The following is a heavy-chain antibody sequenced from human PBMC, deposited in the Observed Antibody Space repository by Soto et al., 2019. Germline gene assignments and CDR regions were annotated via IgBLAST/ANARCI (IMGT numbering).Heavy chain of an antibody. Sequence: SETPSLTCTVSGGSISSYYWSWIRQPPGRGLEWIGYIYYSGSTNYNPSLKSRVTISVDTSKNQFSLKLSSVTAADTAVYYCARDRGIAVAGENTWFDPWGQGTLVTVSS. CDR2: IYYSGST. CDR1: GGSISSYY. D-gene: IGHD6-19*01. V-gene: IGHV4-59*01. CDR3: ARDRGIAVAGENTWFDP. J-gene: IGHJ5*02.